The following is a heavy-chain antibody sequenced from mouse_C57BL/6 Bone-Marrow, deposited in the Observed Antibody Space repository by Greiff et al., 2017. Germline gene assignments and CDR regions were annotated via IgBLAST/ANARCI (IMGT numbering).Heavy chain of an antibody. CDR2: IYPGSGNT. Sequence: QVQLQQSGAELVRPGASVKLSCKASGYTFTDYYINWVKQRPGQGLEWIARIYPGSGNTYYNEKFKGKATLTAEKSSSTAYMQLSSLTSEDSAVYFCGGDLEDYYAMDYWGQGTSVTVSS. J-gene: IGHJ4*01. CDR1: GYTFTDYY. V-gene: IGHV1-76*01. CDR3: GGDLEDYYAMDY.